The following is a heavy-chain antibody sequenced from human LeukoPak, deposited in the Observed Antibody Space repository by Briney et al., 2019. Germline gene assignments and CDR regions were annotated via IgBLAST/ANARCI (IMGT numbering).Heavy chain of an antibody. Sequence: GASVKVSCKASGYTFTGYYMHWVRQVPGQGLEWMGWINPNSGGTNYAQKFQGRVTMTRDTSISTAYMELSRLRSDDTAVYYCARDPMTTVTYFDYWGQGTLVTVSS. J-gene: IGHJ4*02. V-gene: IGHV1-2*02. D-gene: IGHD4-17*01. CDR2: INPNSGGT. CDR3: ARDPMTTVTYFDY. CDR1: GYTFTGYY.